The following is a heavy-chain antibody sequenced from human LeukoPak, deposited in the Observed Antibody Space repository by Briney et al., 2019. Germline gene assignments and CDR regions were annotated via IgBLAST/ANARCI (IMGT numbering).Heavy chain of an antibody. V-gene: IGHV3-48*01. CDR2: ISSSSSTI. Sequence: GGSLRLSCAASGFTFSSYSMNWVRQAPGKGLEWVSYISSSSSTIYYADSVKGRFTISRDNSKNTLYLQMNSLRAEDTAVYYCAKDTYSSSWPEYFQHWGQGTLVTVSS. D-gene: IGHD6-13*01. J-gene: IGHJ1*01. CDR3: AKDTYSSSWPEYFQH. CDR1: GFTFSSYS.